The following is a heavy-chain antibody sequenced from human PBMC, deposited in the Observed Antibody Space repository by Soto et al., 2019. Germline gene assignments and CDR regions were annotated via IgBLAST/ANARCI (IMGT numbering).Heavy chain of an antibody. D-gene: IGHD2-15*01. J-gene: IGHJ4*02. CDR1: GFTFSSYA. CDR2: ISGSGGST. CDR3: AKDPPTGIVVVVAATGAAGY. V-gene: IGHV3-23*01. Sequence: HPGGSLRLSCAASGFTFSSYAMSWVRQAPGKGLEWVSAISGSGGSTYYADSVKGRFTISRDNSKNTLYLQMNSLRAEDTAVYYCAKDPPTGIVVVVAATGAAGYWGQGTLVTVSS.